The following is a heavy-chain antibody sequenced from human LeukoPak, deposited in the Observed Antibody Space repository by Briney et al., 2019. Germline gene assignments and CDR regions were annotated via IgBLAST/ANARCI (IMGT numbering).Heavy chain of an antibody. J-gene: IGHJ4*02. CDR3: TTDGKAGYYDFWSGYYN. CDR1: GFTSSSYS. D-gene: IGHD3-3*01. Sequence: GGSLRLSCAASGFTSSSYSMNWVRQAPGKGLEWVGRIKSKTDGGTTDYAAPVKGRFTISRDDSKNTLYLQMNSLKTEDTAVYYCTTDGKAGYYDFWSGYYNWGQGTLVTVSS. V-gene: IGHV3-15*01. CDR2: IKSKTDGGTT.